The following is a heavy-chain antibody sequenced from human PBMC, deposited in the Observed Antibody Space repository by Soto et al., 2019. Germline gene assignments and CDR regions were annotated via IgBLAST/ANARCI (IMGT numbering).Heavy chain of an antibody. CDR1: GFTFSSYW. D-gene: IGHD1-1*01. CDR2: VKYDGSQT. J-gene: IGHJ6*02. Sequence: AGGSLRLSCADSGFTFSSYWMSWVHQAPGQGLEWVANVKYDGSQTYYVGSVKGRFTISRDNAKNSLYLQMNSLRAEDTAVYYCTRDFQGPLDYGMDVWGQGTTVTVSS. CDR3: TRDFQGPLDYGMDV. V-gene: IGHV3-7*01.